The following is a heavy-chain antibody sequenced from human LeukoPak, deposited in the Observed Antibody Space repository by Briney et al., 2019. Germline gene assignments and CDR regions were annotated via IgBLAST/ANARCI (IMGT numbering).Heavy chain of an antibody. CDR1: GFTFSTYG. V-gene: IGHV3-30*02. CDR2: MRNDGSNK. D-gene: IGHD3-16*01. CDR3: AKANTGGGSNNLGYFHH. Sequence: GGSLRLSCAASGFTFSTYGMHWVRQAPGKGLEWVAFMRNDGSNKYYADSVRGRFTISRDNSKNTLYLQMNSLRAEDTAVYYFAKANTGGGSNNLGYFHHWGQGTLVTVSS. J-gene: IGHJ1*01.